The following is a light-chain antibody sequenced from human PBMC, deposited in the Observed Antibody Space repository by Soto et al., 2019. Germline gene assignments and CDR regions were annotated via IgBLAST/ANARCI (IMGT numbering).Light chain of an antibody. J-gene: IGKJ1*01. CDR1: QSVSSN. V-gene: IGKV3-15*01. CDR3: QQYNNGPQT. CDR2: GAS. Sequence: EIVMTQSPATLSVSPGERATLSCRASQSVSSNLAWYQQKPGQAPRLLIYGASTRATGIPARFSGSGSGTEFTLTISSLQSEDFAVYYCQQYNNGPQTFGQGTTVESK.